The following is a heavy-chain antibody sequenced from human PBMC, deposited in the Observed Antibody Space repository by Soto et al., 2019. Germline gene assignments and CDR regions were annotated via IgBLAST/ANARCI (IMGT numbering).Heavy chain of an antibody. D-gene: IGHD3-3*01. Sequence: QVQLQESGPGLVKPSQTLSLTCTVSGGSISSGGYYWSWIRQHPGKGLEWIGYIYYSGSTYYNPSLKSRVTISVYTSKNQFSLTLSSVTAADTALYYCASSGEYYDFWSGYFPHFDYWGQEPWSPSPQ. CDR2: IYYSGST. CDR3: ASSGEYYDFWSGYFPHFDY. CDR1: GGSISSGGYY. V-gene: IGHV4-31*03. J-gene: IGHJ4*01.